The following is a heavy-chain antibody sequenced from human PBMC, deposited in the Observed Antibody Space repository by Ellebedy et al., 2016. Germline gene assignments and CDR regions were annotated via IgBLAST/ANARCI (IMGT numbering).Heavy chain of an antibody. Sequence: GGSLRLSCAASGFTFSDYWMHWVRQAPGKGLVWVSRINSDGSETYYADSVRGRFTISRDSAKNTLYLQMNNLRAEDTAVYYCASDRGSDIWGQGTMVTVSS. V-gene: IGHV3-74*01. CDR2: INSDGSET. D-gene: IGHD6-25*01. J-gene: IGHJ3*02. CDR1: GFTFSDYW. CDR3: ASDRGSDI.